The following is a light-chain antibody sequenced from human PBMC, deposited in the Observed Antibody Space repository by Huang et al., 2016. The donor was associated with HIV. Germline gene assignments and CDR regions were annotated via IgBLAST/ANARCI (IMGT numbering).Light chain of an antibody. CDR1: QSVRSGF. V-gene: IGKV3-20*01. CDR3: QQYGSSPPLT. Sequence: EIVLTQSRGTLSLSPGERATLSCRASQSVRSGFFAWYQQRPGQAPRLLIHGASSSAKGIPERFSGSGFGTDYTLTINRLEPEDFAVYSCQQYGSSPPLTFGQGTRLEIK. CDR2: GAS. J-gene: IGKJ5*01.